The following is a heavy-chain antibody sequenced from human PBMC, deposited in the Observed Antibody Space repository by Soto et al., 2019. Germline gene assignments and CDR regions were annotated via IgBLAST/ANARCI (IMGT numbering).Heavy chain of an antibody. J-gene: IGHJ4*02. CDR3: AKLGSSSWSPHYYFDY. D-gene: IGHD2-2*01. CDR2: ITDSGDDT. CDR1: GFTFNNYA. Sequence: GGSLRLSCAASGFTFNNYAMGWVRQAPGKGLEWVSAITDSGDDTYYIDSVKGRFTISRDNSKSTLYLQMNSLGAEDTAIYYCAKLGSSSWSPHYYFDYWGQGTLVTVSS. V-gene: IGHV3-23*01.